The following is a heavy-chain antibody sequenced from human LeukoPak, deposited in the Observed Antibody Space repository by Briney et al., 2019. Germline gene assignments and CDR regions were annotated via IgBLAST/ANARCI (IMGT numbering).Heavy chain of an antibody. D-gene: IGHD2-2*03. Sequence: ASVKVSCKASGYSFTTYSVHWVRQAPGQGLEWMGWISAYNGNTNYAQKLQGRVTMTTDTSTSKAYMELRSLRCDDTAVYYCARVVDIVVVPAANYGMDVWGQGTTVTVSS. V-gene: IGHV1-18*04. CDR2: ISAYNGNT. CDR1: GYSFTTYS. CDR3: ARVVDIVVVPAANYGMDV. J-gene: IGHJ6*02.